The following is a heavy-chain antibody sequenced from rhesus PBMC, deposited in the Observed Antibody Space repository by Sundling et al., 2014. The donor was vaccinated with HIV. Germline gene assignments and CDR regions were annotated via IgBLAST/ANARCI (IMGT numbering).Heavy chain of an antibody. CDR1: GYSISSGYY. D-gene: IGHD2-15*01. J-gene: IGHJ6*01. CDR2: IYGSGSST. Sequence: QVQLQESGPGLVKPSETLSLTCAVSGYSISSGYYWSWIRQAPGKGLEWIGYIYGSGSSTKYNPSLKSRVTLSVDTPKNQFSLKLRSVTAADTAVYYCAREVVVIITVVSKTYHYGVDSWGQGVVVTVSS. CDR3: AREVVVIITVVSKTYHYGVDS. V-gene: IGHV4-106*01.